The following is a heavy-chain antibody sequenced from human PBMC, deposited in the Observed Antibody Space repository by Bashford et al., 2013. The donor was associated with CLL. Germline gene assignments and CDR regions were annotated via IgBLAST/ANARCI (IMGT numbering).Heavy chain of an antibody. D-gene: IGHD3-16*01. CDR3: ARPYYDSGQNYYHGMDV. V-gene: IGHV1-18*01. CDR2: ISVYTGDT. J-gene: IGHJ6*02. CDR1: GYTFTNYA. Sequence: ASVKVSCRASGYTFTNYAISWVRQAPGQGLEWMGWISVYTGDTNYAQKFQGRVSVTTDPDTNTAYMELRSLSSDDTAVYFCARPYYDSGQNYYHGMDVWGQGTTVTVSS.